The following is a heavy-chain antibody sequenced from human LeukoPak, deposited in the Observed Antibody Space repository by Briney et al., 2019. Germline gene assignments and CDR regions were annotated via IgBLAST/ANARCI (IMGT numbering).Heavy chain of an antibody. CDR1: GGSFSGYY. CDR2: INHSGST. D-gene: IGHD5-24*01. CDR3: AKPGGAQDGLHAFDI. Sequence: SETLSLTCAVYGGSFSGYYWSWIRQPPGKGLEWIGEINHSGSTYYNPSLKSRVTISVDTSKNQFSLKLSSVTAADTAVYYCAKPGGAQDGLHAFDIWGQGTMVTVSS. V-gene: IGHV4-34*01. J-gene: IGHJ3*02.